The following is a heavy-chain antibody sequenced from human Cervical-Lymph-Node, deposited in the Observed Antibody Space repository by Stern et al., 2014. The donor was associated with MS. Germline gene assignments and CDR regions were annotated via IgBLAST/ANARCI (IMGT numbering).Heavy chain of an antibody. CDR2: IDWDDDK. J-gene: IGHJ5*02. D-gene: IGHD3-10*01. Sequence: QVTLRESGPALVKATQTLTLTCTFSGFSLSTAGMCVTWICQPPGKALEWLALIDWDDDKYYNTFLETRLTISKDTSKNQVVLTMTNVDPVDTGTYYCARIRSYYGSADTWGQGTLVTVSS. CDR3: ARIRSYYGSADT. CDR1: GFSLSTAGMC. V-gene: IGHV2-70*01.